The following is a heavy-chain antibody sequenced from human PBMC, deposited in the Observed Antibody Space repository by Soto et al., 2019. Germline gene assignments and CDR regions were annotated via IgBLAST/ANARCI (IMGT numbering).Heavy chain of an antibody. Sequence: GGSLRLSCAASGFNFNSYTINWVRQAPGKRLEWLSSISSSGYIFSTDSVRGRFTISRDNAKNSVYLQINSLRAEDTAVYFCARDCSGGNWYPGKDVLGQRTTVTVSS. V-gene: IGHV3-21*01. J-gene: IGHJ6*02. CDR1: GFNFNSYT. CDR2: ISSSGYI. D-gene: IGHD2-15*01. CDR3: ARDCSGGNWYPGKDV.